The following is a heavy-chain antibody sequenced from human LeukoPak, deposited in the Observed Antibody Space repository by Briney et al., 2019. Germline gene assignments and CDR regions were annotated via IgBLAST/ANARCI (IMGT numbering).Heavy chain of an antibody. D-gene: IGHD1-26*01. Sequence: GASVKVSCKASGYTFNDHDMHWVLQAPGQGLEWMGRINPNSGGTTYAQKFQGRVTMTMDTSISTAYMELSRLTSDDTAVYYCARDWSGSYEQWGQGTLVSVSS. V-gene: IGHV1-2*06. J-gene: IGHJ4*02. CDR2: INPNSGGT. CDR1: GYTFNDHD. CDR3: ARDWSGSYEQ.